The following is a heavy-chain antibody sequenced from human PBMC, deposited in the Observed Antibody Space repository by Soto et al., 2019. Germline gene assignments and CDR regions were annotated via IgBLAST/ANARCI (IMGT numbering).Heavy chain of an antibody. D-gene: IGHD3-22*01. V-gene: IGHV4-59*01. Sequence: QVQLQESGPGLVKPSETLSLTCTVSGGSISSYYWSWIRQPPGKGLEWIGYIYYSGSTNYNPSLKSRVTISVDTSKNQFSLKLSSVTAADTAVYYCARSYYYDSSGYYYSWFDPWGQGTLVTVSS. CDR1: GGSISSYY. CDR2: IYYSGST. J-gene: IGHJ5*02. CDR3: ARSYYYDSSGYYYSWFDP.